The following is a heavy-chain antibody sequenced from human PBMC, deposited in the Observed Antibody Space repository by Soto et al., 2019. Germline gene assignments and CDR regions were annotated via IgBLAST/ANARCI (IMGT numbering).Heavy chain of an antibody. Sequence: ASLKVSCKASGGTFSSYAISWVRQAPGQGLEWMGGIIPIFGTANYAQKFQGRVTITADESTSTAYMELSSLRSEDTAVYYCASKGVPAATGYYYYGMDVWGQGTTVTVSS. J-gene: IGHJ6*02. CDR1: GGTFSSYA. CDR2: IIPIFGTA. V-gene: IGHV1-69*13. D-gene: IGHD2-2*01. CDR3: ASKGVPAATGYYYYGMDV.